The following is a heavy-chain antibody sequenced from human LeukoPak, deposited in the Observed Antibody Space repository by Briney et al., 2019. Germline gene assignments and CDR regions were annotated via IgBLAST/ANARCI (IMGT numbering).Heavy chain of an antibody. CDR1: GFTFSSYS. V-gene: IGHV3-21*01. Sequence: PGGSLRLSCAASGFTFSSYSMNWVRQAPGKGLEWVSSISSSSSYIYYADSVKGRFIISRDNAKNSLYLQMNSLRAEDTAVYYCAPRGIAVAGFDYWGQGTLVTVSS. D-gene: IGHD6-19*01. CDR2: ISSSSSYI. J-gene: IGHJ4*02. CDR3: APRGIAVAGFDY.